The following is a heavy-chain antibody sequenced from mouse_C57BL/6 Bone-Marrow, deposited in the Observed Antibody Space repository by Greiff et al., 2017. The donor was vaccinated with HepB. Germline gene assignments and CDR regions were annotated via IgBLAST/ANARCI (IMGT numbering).Heavy chain of an antibody. CDR3: ARVVDCYYLYWYFDV. CDR1: GFTFSSYA. CDR2: ISDGGSYT. V-gene: IGHV5-4*03. Sequence: EVMLVESGGGLVKPGGSLKLSCAASGFTFSSYAMSWVRQTPEKRLEWVATISDGGSYTYYPDNVKGRFTISRDNAKNNLYLQMSHLKSEDTAMYYCARVVDCYYLYWYFDVWGTGTTVTVSS. J-gene: IGHJ1*03. D-gene: IGHD2-3*01.